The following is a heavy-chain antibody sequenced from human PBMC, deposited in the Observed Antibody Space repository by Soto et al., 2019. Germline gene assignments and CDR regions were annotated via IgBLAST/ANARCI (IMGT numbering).Heavy chain of an antibody. CDR2: IYYSGST. CDR3: ARDPYYYDSSGFYRLPPGFDY. V-gene: IGHV4-30-4*01. D-gene: IGHD3-22*01. Sequence: SESLSLTCTVSGISISSGDYYWSWIRQPPGKGLEWIGYIYYSGSTYYNPSLKSRGTISVDTSKNQFSLKLSSVTAADTAVYYCARDPYYYDSSGFYRLPPGFDYWAHGTLV. J-gene: IGHJ4*01. CDR1: GISISSGDYY.